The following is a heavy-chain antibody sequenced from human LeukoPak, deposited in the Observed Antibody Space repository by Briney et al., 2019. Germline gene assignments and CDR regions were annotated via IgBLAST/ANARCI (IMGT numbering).Heavy chain of an antibody. CDR3: ARDRDDSSGYYYEDAFDI. Sequence: PGGSLRLSCAASGFTVSSNYMSWVRQAPGKGLEWVSVIYSGGSTYCADSVKGRFTISRDNSKNTLYLQMNSLRAEDTAVYYCARDRDDSSGYYYEDAFDIWGQGTMVTVSS. CDR2: IYSGGST. V-gene: IGHV3-66*02. D-gene: IGHD3-22*01. CDR1: GFTVSSNY. J-gene: IGHJ3*02.